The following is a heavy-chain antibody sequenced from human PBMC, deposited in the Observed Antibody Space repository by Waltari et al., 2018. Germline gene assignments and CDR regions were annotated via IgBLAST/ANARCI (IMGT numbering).Heavy chain of an antibody. D-gene: IGHD3-3*01. CDR1: GGSFSGYY. Sequence: QVQLQQWGAGLLKPSETLSLTCAVYGGSFSGYYWSWIRQPPGKGMEWIGEINHSGSTNTNPSLKSRVTISVDTSKNQFSLKLSSVTAADTAVYYCARGLRITIFGVVIIRTPLFDYWGQGTLVTVSS. V-gene: IGHV4-34*01. CDR2: INHSGST. J-gene: IGHJ4*02. CDR3: ARGLRITIFGVVIIRTPLFDY.